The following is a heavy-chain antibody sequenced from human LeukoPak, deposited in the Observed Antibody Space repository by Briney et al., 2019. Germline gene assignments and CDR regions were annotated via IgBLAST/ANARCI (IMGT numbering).Heavy chain of an antibody. D-gene: IGHD4-23*01. V-gene: IGHV3-30*03. CDR1: GFSFSDHG. CDR2: ISNDGTNK. CDR3: ARDWARGNSYYVDY. Sequence: PGGSLRLSCEASGFSFSDHGMHWVRQAPGKGLECVALISNDGTNKFYVDPVKGRFTISRDNSKNTLYLQMDSLRTEDTAVYYCARDWARGNSYYVDYWGQGTLVTVSS. J-gene: IGHJ4*02.